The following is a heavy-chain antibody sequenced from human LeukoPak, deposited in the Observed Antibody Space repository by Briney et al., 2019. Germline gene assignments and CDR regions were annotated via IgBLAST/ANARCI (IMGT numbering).Heavy chain of an antibody. CDR2: IYYSGST. CDR3: AAQYSGYVRLDY. CDR1: GGSISSYY. V-gene: IGHV4-59*08. D-gene: IGHD5-12*01. J-gene: IGHJ4*02. Sequence: SETLSLTCTVSGGSISSYYWSWIRQPPGKGLEWIGYIYYSGSTNYNPSLKSRVTISVDTSKNQFSLKLSSVTAADTAVYYCAAQYSGYVRLDYWGQGTLVTVSS.